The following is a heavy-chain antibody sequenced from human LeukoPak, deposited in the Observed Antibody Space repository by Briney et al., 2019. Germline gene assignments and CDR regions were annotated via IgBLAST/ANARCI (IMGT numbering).Heavy chain of an antibody. J-gene: IGHJ5*02. CDR1: GGSISSSSYY. V-gene: IGHV4-39*07. D-gene: IGHD5-24*01. CDR2: IYYSGST. CDR3: ARVEMATITNWFDP. Sequence: SETLSLTCTVSGGSISSSSYYWGWIRQPPGKGLEWIGSIYYSGSTYYNSSLKSRVTISVDTSKNQFSLKLSSVTAADTAVYYCARVEMATITNWFDPWGQGTLVTVSS.